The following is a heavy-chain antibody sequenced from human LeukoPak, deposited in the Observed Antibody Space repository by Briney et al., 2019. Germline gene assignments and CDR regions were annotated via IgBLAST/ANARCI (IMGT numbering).Heavy chain of an antibody. J-gene: IGHJ4*02. CDR1: GFTFSSYA. CDR2: ISGSGGST. CDR3: AKDLTIAGVWFGESTIGY. D-gene: IGHD3-10*01. V-gene: IGHV3-23*01. Sequence: GGSLRLSCAASGFTFSSYAMSWVRQAPGKGLEWVSAISGSGGSTYYADSVKGRFTISRDNSKNTLYLQMNSLRAEDTAVYYCAKDLTIAGVWFGESTIGYWGQGTLVTVSS.